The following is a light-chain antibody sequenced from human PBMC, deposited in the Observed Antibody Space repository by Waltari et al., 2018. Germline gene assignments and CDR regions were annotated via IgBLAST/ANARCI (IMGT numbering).Light chain of an antibody. CDR1: QSISTY. CDR3: QQSYSTPWT. CDR2: GAS. V-gene: IGKV1-39*01. J-gene: IGKJ1*01. Sequence: DIQMTQSPSSLSASIGERVTITCRASQSISTYLNWYQQKPGKVPKLLIYGASTLQSGVPSRVSASGSGTHFTLTISSLQPEDVATYYCQQSYSTPWTFGQGTKVEIK.